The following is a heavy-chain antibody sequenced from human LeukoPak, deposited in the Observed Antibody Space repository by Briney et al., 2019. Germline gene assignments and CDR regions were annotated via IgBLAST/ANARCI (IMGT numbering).Heavy chain of an antibody. D-gene: IGHD1-26*01. CDR2: IYYSGST. CDR1: GGSISSYY. CDR3: ARGLGSGSFRGTEATYFDY. V-gene: IGHV4-59*08. Sequence: SETLSLTCTVSGGSISSYYWSWIRQPPGKGLEWIGYIYYSGSTNYNPSLKSRVTISVDTSKNQFSLKLSSVTAADTAVYYCARGLGSGSFRGTEATYFDYWGQGTLVTVSS. J-gene: IGHJ4*02.